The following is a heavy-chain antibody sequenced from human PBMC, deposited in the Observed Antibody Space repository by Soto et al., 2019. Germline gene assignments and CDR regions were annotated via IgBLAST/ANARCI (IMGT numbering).Heavy chain of an antibody. Sequence: PGGSLRLSCAASGFTLRSYDMHLVRQATGKGLEWVSAIGTAGDTYYPGSVKGRFTTSRENAKNTLYLQMNSLRAEDTAVYYCARGEAAAMHYYNGMDVWGQGTTVTVSS. J-gene: IGHJ6*02. D-gene: IGHD2-2*01. CDR1: GFTLRSYD. CDR2: IGTAGDT. CDR3: ARGEAAAMHYYNGMDV. V-gene: IGHV3-13*01.